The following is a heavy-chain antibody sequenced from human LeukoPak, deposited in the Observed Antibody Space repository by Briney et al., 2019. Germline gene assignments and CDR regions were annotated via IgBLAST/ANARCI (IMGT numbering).Heavy chain of an antibody. J-gene: IGHJ4*02. CDR1: GDYISGFY. V-gene: IGHV4-59*01. D-gene: IGHD1-1*01. CDR3: VRIHNTALYF. Sequence: PSETLSLTCSVSGDYISGFYWSWIRQPPGKGLEWIGYIHSSGTTNYNPSLKSRVTMSVDISNNQFSLDVTSVTTDDTAVYYCVRIHNTALYFWGRGSLVTVSS. CDR2: IHSSGTT.